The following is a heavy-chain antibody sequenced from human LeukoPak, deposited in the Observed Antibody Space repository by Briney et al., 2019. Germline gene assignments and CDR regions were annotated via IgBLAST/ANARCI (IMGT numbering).Heavy chain of an antibody. CDR3: AKGYSSGWSIFDY. CDR1: GFTFSSYD. Sequence: GRSLRLSCAASGFTFSSYDIHRVRQAPGKGLEWVAVISYDGSNKYYADSDKGRFIYFRNNSKNTLDLQMNSLITDDTAVYYCAKGYSSGWSIFDYWGQGTLVTVSS. D-gene: IGHD6-19*01. J-gene: IGHJ4*02. V-gene: IGHV3-30*18. CDR2: ISYDGSNK.